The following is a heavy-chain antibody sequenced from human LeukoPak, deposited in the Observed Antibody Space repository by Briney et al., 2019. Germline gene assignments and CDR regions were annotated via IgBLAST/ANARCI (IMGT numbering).Heavy chain of an antibody. J-gene: IGHJ4*02. V-gene: IGHV4-39*01. D-gene: IGHD3-22*01. Sequence: SEALSLTCTVSGGSISSSSYYWGWIRQPPGKGLEWIGSIYYSGSTYYNPSLKSRVTISVGTSKNQFSLNLSSVTAADTAVYYCARLYYDSSGYYQICYFDYWGQGTLVTVSS. CDR2: IYYSGST. CDR3: ARLYYDSSGYYQICYFDY. CDR1: GGSISSSSYY.